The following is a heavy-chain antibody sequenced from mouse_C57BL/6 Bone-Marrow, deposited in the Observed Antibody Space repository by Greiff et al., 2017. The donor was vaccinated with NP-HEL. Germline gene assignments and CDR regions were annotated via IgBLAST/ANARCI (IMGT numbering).Heavy chain of an antibody. D-gene: IGHD1-1*01. CDR2: IDPSDSYT. V-gene: IGHV1-59*01. J-gene: IGHJ2*01. Sequence: QVQLKQPGAELVRPGTSVKLSCKASGYTFTSYWMHWVKQRHGQGLEWIGVIDPSDSYTNYNQKFKGKATLTVDTSASTAYMQLSSLTSEDSAVYYCARSEVTTVVDDYFDYWGQGTTLTVSS. CDR1: GYTFTSYW. CDR3: ARSEVTTVVDDYFDY.